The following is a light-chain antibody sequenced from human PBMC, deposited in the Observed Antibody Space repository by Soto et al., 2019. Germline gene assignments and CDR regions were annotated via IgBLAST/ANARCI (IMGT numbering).Light chain of an antibody. V-gene: IGKV1-8*01. CDR2: AAS. J-gene: IGKJ5*01. Sequence: SPSVGNRVTITCRASQGISSYLAWYQQKPGKAPKLLIYAASTLQSGVPSRFSGSGSGTDFTLTISCLQSEDFATYYCQQYYSYPITFGQGTRLEI. CDR3: QQYYSYPIT. CDR1: QGISSY.